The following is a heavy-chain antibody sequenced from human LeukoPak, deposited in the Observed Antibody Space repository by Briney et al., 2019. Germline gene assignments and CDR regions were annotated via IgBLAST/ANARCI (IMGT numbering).Heavy chain of an antibody. J-gene: IGHJ4*02. Sequence: SETLSLTCAVYGGSFSGYYWSWIRQPPGKGLEWIGEINHSGSTNYNPSLKSRVTISVDTSKNQFSLKLSSVTAADTAVYYCARGSGWYIYFDYWGQGTLVTVPS. V-gene: IGHV4-34*01. CDR2: INHSGST. D-gene: IGHD6-19*01. CDR3: ARGSGWYIYFDY. CDR1: GGSFSGYY.